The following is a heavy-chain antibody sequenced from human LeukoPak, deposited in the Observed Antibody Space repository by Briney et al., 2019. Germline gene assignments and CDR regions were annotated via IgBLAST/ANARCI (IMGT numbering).Heavy chain of an antibody. D-gene: IGHD3-9*01. CDR1: GGSISSSSHY. Sequence: PSETLSLTCNVSGGSISSSSHYCGWIRQPPGKGLEWIGSIYHSGSTYYNPSLKSRVTISVDTSKNQFSLKLSSVTAADTAVFYCARVRMTGYYNYYYYGMDVWGQGTTVTVSS. V-gene: IGHV4-39*01. CDR3: ARVRMTGYYNYYYYGMDV. CDR2: IYHSGST. J-gene: IGHJ6*02.